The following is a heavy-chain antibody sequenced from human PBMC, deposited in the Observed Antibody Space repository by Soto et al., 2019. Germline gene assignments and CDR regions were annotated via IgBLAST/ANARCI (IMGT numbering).Heavy chain of an antibody. CDR2: IKNNANSYAI. D-gene: IGHD7-27*01. V-gene: IGHV3-72*01. Sequence: EVQLVESGGGLVQPGGPLRLSCAASGFTFSDHYMDWVRQAPGKGLEWVARIKNNANSYAIEYAASVKGRFTISRDDSKNSLYLKMNSLRTEDTAIYYCVRVKLGPQPLKASEAWGQGTMVTVSS. CDR3: VRVKLGPQPLKASEA. CDR1: GFTFSDHY. J-gene: IGHJ3*01.